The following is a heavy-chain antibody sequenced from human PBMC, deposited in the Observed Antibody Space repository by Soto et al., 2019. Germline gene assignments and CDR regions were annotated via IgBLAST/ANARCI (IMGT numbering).Heavy chain of an antibody. CDR1: GGVFRNYA. Sequence: QVQLVQSGAEVKKPGSSVKVSCKASGGVFRNYAINWVRQAPGQGLEWMGGIIPVFGTADYPQKFQGRVTITADESTTIAYMELTSLKTEDTAVYFCARDRWGSYSFDSWGQGTLVTVAS. CDR2: IIPVFGTA. CDR3: ARDRWGSYSFDS. D-gene: IGHD1-26*01. J-gene: IGHJ5*01. V-gene: IGHV1-69*01.